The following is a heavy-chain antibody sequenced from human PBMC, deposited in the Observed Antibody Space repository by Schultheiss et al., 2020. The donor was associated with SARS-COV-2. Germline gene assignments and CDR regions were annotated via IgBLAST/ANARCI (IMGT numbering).Heavy chain of an antibody. Sequence: GGSLRLSCAASGFTFSSYSMNWVRQAPGKGLEWVSAISGSGGSTYYADSVKGRFTISRDNSKNTMFLQMNSLRAEDTALYYCAKDLNPGIAAAGRGYSYGGYYYYGMDVWGQGTTVTVSS. V-gene: IGHV3-23*01. CDR3: AKDLNPGIAAAGRGYSYGGYYYYGMDV. CDR1: GFTFSSYS. CDR2: ISGSGGST. D-gene: IGHD6-13*01. J-gene: IGHJ6*02.